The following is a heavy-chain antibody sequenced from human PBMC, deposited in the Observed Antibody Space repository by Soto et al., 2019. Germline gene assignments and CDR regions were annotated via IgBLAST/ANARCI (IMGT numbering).Heavy chain of an antibody. CDR3: AKERFVYDFGIVPAATLIGLAV. CDR2: ISGGGTST. Sequence: EVQLSESGGGLTQRGGSLRLSCVAPGFTLDRYAMNWIRQAPGKGLAWVSVISGGGTSTYSADSVKGRFTVSRDNSKNTMYLQMNSLSAEDTGVYYCAKERFVYDFGIVPAATLIGLAVWGQGTTVTVSS. V-gene: IGHV3-23*01. CDR1: GFTLDRYA. J-gene: IGHJ6*02. D-gene: IGHD2-2*01.